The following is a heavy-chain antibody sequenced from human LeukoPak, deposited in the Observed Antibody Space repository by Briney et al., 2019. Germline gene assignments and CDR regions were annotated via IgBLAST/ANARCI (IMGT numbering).Heavy chain of an antibody. V-gene: IGHV4-39*07. CDR3: ARRRDRGYDFDY. Sequence: PSETLSLTCTVSGGSISSSTYYWGWIRQPPGKGLEWIGSIYYGGSSYYNPSLKSRLTISVDTSKSQFSLRLSSVTAADTAVYYCARRRDRGYDFDYWGQGTLVTVSS. CDR2: IYYGGSS. D-gene: IGHD5-12*01. CDR1: GGSISSSTYY. J-gene: IGHJ4*02.